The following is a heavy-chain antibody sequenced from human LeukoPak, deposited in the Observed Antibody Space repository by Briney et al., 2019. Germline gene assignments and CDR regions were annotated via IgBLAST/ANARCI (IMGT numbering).Heavy chain of an antibody. CDR2: INHSGST. V-gene: IGHV4-34*01. Sequence: KPSETLSLTCAVYGGSFSGYYWSWIRQPPGKGLEWIGEINHSGSTNYNPSLKSPVTISVGTSKNQFSLKLSSVTAADTAVYYCARAADYGDFLIDYWGQGTLVTVSS. D-gene: IGHD4-17*01. CDR1: GGSFSGYY. CDR3: ARAADYGDFLIDY. J-gene: IGHJ4*02.